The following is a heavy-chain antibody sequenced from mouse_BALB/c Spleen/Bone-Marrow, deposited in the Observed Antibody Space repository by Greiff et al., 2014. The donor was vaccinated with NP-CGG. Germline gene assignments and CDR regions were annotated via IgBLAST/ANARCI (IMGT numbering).Heavy chain of an antibody. CDR3: ARDHFDH. V-gene: IGHV1-9*01. CDR2: ILPGSVTT. CDR1: GYTFSSYW. J-gene: IGHJ2*01. Sequence: ESGAELMKPGASVKISCKATGYTFSSYWIEWIKQRPGHGLEWIGEILPGSVTTNYNGRFKGKATFTADTSSNTAYMQLSNLTSEDSAVYYCARDHFDHWGPGTTLTVSS.